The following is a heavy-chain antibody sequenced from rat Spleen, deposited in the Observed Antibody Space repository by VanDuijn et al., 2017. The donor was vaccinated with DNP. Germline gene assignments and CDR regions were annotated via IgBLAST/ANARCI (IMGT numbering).Heavy chain of an antibody. D-gene: IGHD1-3*01. J-gene: IGHJ1*01. CDR3: ARHGRVTTVATYWYFDF. CDR2: ISTGGGST. CDR1: GFTFSDYY. Sequence: EVQLVESGGGLVQPGRSLKLSCAASGFTFSDYYMAWVRQAPTKGLEWVAAISTGGGSTSYRDSVKGRFTVSRNNAENTLHLQMDSLRSEDTATYFCARHGRVTTVATYWYFDFWGPGTMVTVSS. V-gene: IGHV5-25*01.